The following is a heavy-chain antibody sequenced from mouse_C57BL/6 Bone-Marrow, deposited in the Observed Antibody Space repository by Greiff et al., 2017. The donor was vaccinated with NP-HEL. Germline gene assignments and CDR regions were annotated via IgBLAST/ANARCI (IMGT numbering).Heavy chain of an antibody. D-gene: IGHD2-3*01. CDR1: GYTFTSYW. CDR2: IDPNSGGT. CDR3: ARVYDGYLYYAMDY. Sequence: QVQLQQPGAELVKPGASVKLSCKASGYTFTSYWMHWVKQRPGRGLEWIGRIDPNSGGTKYNEKFKSKATLTVDKPSSTAYMQLSSLTSEDSAVYYCARVYDGYLYYAMDYWGQGTSVTVSS. V-gene: IGHV1-72*01. J-gene: IGHJ4*01.